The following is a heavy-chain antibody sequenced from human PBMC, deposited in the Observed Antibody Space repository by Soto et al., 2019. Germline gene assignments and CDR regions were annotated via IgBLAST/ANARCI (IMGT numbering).Heavy chain of an antibody. CDR1: GYTFNSHG. D-gene: IGHD1-26*01. CDR3: ARAVSYSVGARLDN. V-gene: IGHV1-18*01. Sequence: QVQLVQSGGEVKKPGASVIVSCKASGYTFNSHGITWVRQAPGQGLEWMGYISSYSDTSYAQKLQGRVTMTTDTSMSTAYMELRSLRSDDTAMYYCARAVSYSVGARLDNWGQGTLVTVSS. CDR2: ISSYSDT. J-gene: IGHJ4*02.